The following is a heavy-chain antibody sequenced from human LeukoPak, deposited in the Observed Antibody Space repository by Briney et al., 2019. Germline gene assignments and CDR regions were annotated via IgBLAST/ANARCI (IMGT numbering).Heavy chain of an antibody. V-gene: IGHV3-23*01. CDR3: AKDQYYTMIA. J-gene: IGHJ5*02. Sequence: GGYMRLSCAASGFTFSTYAMIWVRHAQGKVLEWVSTITSGASTYYADSVKGRFTISRDNSKNTLYLQMSSLRAVDTAVYYCAKDQYYTMIAWGQGTLGTVSS. D-gene: IGHD3-22*01. CDR1: GFTFSTYA. CDR2: ITSGAST.